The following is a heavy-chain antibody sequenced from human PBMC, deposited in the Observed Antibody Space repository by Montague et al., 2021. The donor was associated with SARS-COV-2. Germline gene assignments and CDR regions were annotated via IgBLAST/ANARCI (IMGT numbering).Heavy chain of an antibody. J-gene: IGHJ5*02. D-gene: IGHD6-13*01. V-gene: IGHV4-61*02. CDR2: IYASGST. Sequence: TLSLTCTVSGGCISSGSYYWSWLRQPAGRGMEWIGRIYASGSTKYNPSLKSRVTISVDTSKNQFSLKVSSVTAADTAVYYCARDLSSSWSYWFDPWGQGTLVTVSS. CDR3: ARDLSSSWSYWFDP. CDR1: GGCISSGSYY.